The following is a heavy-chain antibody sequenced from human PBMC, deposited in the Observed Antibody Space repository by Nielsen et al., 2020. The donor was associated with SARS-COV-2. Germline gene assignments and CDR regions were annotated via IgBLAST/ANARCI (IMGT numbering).Heavy chain of an antibody. J-gene: IGHJ4*02. CDR3: ARRKGYCSSTSCYGTGGRRGYYFDY. V-gene: IGHV4-34*01. CDR1: GWSFSGYY. Sequence: SETLPLTCAVYGWSFSGYYWRWIRQPPGKGLEWIGEINHSGSTNYYPSLKSRVTISVDTSKNQFLLKLSSVTAADTAVYYCARRKGYCSSTSCYGTGGRRGYYFDYWGQGTLVTVSS. CDR2: INHSGST. D-gene: IGHD2-2*01.